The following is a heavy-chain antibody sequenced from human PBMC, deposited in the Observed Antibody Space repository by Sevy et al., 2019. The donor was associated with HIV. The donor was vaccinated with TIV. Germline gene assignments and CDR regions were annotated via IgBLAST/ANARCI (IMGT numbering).Heavy chain of an antibody. V-gene: IGHV5-51*01. CDR3: SRLAAIGTLPPGIVQTRWFDP. J-gene: IGHJ5*02. Sequence: GESLKISCKASGYNFNLYWIAWVRQMPGKGLEWMGIIYPADSDARYSPAMQGHVIISLDKSINTAYLQCTSLKASDTAMYFCSRLAAIGTLPPGIVQTRWFDPWGQGTQITVSS. CDR2: IYPADSDA. D-gene: IGHD6-13*01. CDR1: GYNFNLYW.